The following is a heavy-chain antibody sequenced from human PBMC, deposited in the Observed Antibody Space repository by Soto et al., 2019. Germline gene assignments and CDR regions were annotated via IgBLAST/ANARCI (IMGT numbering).Heavy chain of an antibody. CDR1: GFTVSNNY. CDR3: ATEPGGGGY. D-gene: IGHD3-10*01. J-gene: IGHJ4*02. V-gene: IGHV3-53*01. Sequence: EVQLVESGGGLIQPGGSLRLSCAVSGFTVSNNYMSWVRQAPGKGLEGVSVIYSGGYTAYGDSVKGRFTISRDNSKNTQNLKRNTLGADGPAVYYGATEPGGGGYWGQGTLVTVSS. CDR2: IYSGGYT.